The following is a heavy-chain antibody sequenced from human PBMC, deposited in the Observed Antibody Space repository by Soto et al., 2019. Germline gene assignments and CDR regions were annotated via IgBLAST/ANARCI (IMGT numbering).Heavy chain of an antibody. CDR1: GDSISNSDYY. CDR3: ARLAYSGYLQT. D-gene: IGHD1-26*01. V-gene: IGHV4-39*02. J-gene: IGHJ1*01. CDR2: IYYSGAT. Sequence: SETLSLTCTVSGDSISNSDYYWNWIRQPPGKGLEWIASIYYSGATYYNPSLQSRVTISVDTSNNRFSLTLSSLTAADTAVYFCARLAYSGYLQTWGQGSLVTVSS.